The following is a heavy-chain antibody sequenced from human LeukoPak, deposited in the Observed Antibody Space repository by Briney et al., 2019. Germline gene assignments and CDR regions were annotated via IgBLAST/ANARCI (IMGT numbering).Heavy chain of an antibody. CDR3: ARTIAVAGRGGYFDL. D-gene: IGHD6-19*01. Sequence: SETLSLTCTVSGGSISSYYWSWIRQPPGKGLEWIGYIYYSGSTNYNPSLKSRVTISVDTSKNQFSLKLSSVTAADTAVYYCARTIAVAGRGGYFDLWGRGNLVTVSS. CDR1: GGSISSYY. CDR2: IYYSGST. V-gene: IGHV4-59*01. J-gene: IGHJ2*01.